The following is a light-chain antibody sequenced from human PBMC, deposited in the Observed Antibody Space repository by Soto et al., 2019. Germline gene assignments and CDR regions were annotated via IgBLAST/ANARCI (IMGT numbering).Light chain of an antibody. Sequence: DIQMTQSPSTLSASVGDRVIITCRASQNIGDLLAWYQQRPGKAPSVLIYDASSLEDGDPSRFSGRGSGTEFTLTISGLQPDDFATYYCQHYNTSSPYTFGQGTKLE. J-gene: IGKJ2*01. V-gene: IGKV1-5*01. CDR2: DAS. CDR1: QNIGDL. CDR3: QHYNTSSPYT.